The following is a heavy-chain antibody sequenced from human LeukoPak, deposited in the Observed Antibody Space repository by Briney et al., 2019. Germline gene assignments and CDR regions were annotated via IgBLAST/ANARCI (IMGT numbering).Heavy chain of an antibody. V-gene: IGHV4-38-2*02. D-gene: IGHD5-12*01. J-gene: IGHJ4*02. CDR3: AREIRGYVFAF. CDR1: GYSISSGYY. Sequence: PSETLSLTCVVSGYSISSGYYWGWIRQPPGKGLEWIGTIYHTETTYYNPSLKSRVTISVDTSKNQFSLKLSSVTAADTAVFYCAREIRGYVFAFWGQETLATVPS. CDR2: IYHTETT.